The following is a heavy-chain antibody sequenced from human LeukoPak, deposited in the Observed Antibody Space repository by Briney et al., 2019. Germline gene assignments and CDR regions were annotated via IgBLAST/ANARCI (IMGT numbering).Heavy chain of an antibody. V-gene: IGHV4-4*07. D-gene: IGHD6-13*01. CDR1: DGSISSYY. Sequence: SETLSLTCTVSDGSISSYYWSWIRQPAGKGLEWIGRIYTTGRTNYNPSLKSRVRMSVDTSKNHFSLILSAVTAADTAVYYCARDYSSRGIGDAFDIWGQGTMVPVSS. CDR3: ARDYSSRGIGDAFDI. CDR2: IYTTGRT. J-gene: IGHJ3*02.